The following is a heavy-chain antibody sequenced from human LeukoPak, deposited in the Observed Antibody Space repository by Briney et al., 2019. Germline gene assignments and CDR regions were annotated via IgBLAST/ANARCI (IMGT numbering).Heavy chain of an antibody. V-gene: IGHV1-3*01. CDR2: INAGNGNT. CDR3: ARDGSGGSSWYGEILGGYYFDY. CDR1: GYTFTSYA. Sequence: ASVKVSCKASGYTFTSYAMHWVRQAPGQRLEWMGWINAGNGNTKYSQKFQGRVTITRDTSASTAYMELSSLRSEDTAVYYCARDGSGGSSWYGEILGGYYFDYWGQGTLVTVSP. J-gene: IGHJ4*02. D-gene: IGHD6-13*01.